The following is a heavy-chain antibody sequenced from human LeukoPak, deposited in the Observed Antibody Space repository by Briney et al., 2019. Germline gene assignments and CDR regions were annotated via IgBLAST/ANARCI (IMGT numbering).Heavy chain of an antibody. CDR3: ARDGLPYYDSSGFPPDY. D-gene: IGHD3-22*01. Sequence: ASVKVSCKASGYTFTSYGISWVRQAPGQGLEWMGWISAYNGNTNYAQKLQGRVTMTTDTSTSTAYMELRSLRSDDTAVYYCARDGLPYYDSSGFPPDYWGQGTLVTVSS. V-gene: IGHV1-18*01. CDR1: GYTFTSYG. CDR2: ISAYNGNT. J-gene: IGHJ4*02.